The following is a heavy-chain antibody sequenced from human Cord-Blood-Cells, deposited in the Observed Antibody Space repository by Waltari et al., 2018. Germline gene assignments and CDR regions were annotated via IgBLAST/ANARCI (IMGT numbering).Heavy chain of an antibody. Sequence: QVQLVQSGAEVKKPGASVKVSCKASGYTFTGYYMHWVRQAPGQGLGWMGRINPNSGGTNYAQKFQGRVTMTRDTSISTAYMELSRLRSDDTAVYYCARSYGAAGTCFQHWGQGTLVTVSS. J-gene: IGHJ1*01. V-gene: IGHV1-2*06. CDR1: GYTFTGYY. CDR2: INPNSGGT. CDR3: ARSYGAAGTCFQH. D-gene: IGHD6-13*01.